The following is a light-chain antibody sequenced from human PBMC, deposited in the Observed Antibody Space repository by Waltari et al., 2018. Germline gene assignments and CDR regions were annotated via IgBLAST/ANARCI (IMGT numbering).Light chain of an antibody. CDR3: SSYTTYRTFVI. Sequence: QSALTQPASVSGSPGPSLTFSSPGTNSDVGNYDFFSCYPQCPGKAPQLIIYDVNKRPAGLSNRFSGSKSGNTASLTISGLRAEDESVYYCSSYTTYRTFVIFGGGTKLTVL. CDR2: DVN. CDR1: NSDVGNYDF. J-gene: IGLJ2*01. V-gene: IGLV2-14*03.